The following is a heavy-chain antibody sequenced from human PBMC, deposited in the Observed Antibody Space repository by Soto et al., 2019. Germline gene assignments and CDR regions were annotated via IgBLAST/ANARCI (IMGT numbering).Heavy chain of an antibody. Sequence: SETLSLTCTVSGGSISSSSYYWGWIRQPPGKGLEWIGSIYYSGSTYYNPSLKSRVTISVDTSKNQFSLKLSSVTAADTAVYYCARHRGHPSGPAAFDIWGQGTMVTVSS. V-gene: IGHV4-39*01. J-gene: IGHJ3*02. CDR3: ARHRGHPSGPAAFDI. CDR1: GGSISSSSYY. D-gene: IGHD2-15*01. CDR2: IYYSGST.